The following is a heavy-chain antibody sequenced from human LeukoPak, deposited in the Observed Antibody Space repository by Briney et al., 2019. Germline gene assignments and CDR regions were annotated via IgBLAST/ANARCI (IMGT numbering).Heavy chain of an antibody. Sequence: GGSLRLSCAASGFTFSSYGMHWVRQAPGKGLEWVAFIRYDGSNKYYADSVKGRFTISRDNSKNTLYLQTNSLRAEDTAVYYCAKDAPRIAAVSYYYYYYGMDVWGQGTTVTVSS. CDR1: GFTFSSYG. D-gene: IGHD6-13*01. CDR3: AKDAPRIAAVSYYYYYYGMDV. CDR2: IRYDGSNK. V-gene: IGHV3-30*02. J-gene: IGHJ6*02.